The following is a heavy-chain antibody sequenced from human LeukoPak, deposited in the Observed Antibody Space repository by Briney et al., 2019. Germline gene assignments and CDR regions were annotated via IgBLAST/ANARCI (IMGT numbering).Heavy chain of an antibody. J-gene: IGHJ4*02. Sequence: KSGGSLRLSCVASGFTFSTYSMNWVRQAPGKGLEWVSYISDTSYTIYYADSVKGRFTITRDNAKNSLYLQMNRLRDEDTAVYYCARAFLGGDYWGQGTLVTVSS. CDR1: GFTFSTYS. V-gene: IGHV3-48*02. CDR2: ISDTSYTI. CDR3: ARAFLGGDY. D-gene: IGHD3-3*02.